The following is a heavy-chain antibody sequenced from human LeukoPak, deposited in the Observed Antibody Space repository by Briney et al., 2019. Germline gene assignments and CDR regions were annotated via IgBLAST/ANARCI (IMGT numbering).Heavy chain of an antibody. V-gene: IGHV3-33*01. Sequence: HPGGSLRLSCAASGFTFSSYGMHWVRQAPGKGLEWVAVIWYDGSNKYYADSVKGRFTISRDNSKNTLYLQMNSLRAEDTAVYYCATLRFGEKDAFDIWGQGTMVTVSS. D-gene: IGHD3-10*01. CDR3: ATLRFGEKDAFDI. CDR1: GFTFSSYG. CDR2: IWYDGSNK. J-gene: IGHJ3*02.